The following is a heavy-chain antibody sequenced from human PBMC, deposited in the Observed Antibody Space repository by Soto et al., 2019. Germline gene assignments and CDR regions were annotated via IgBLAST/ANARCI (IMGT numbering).Heavy chain of an antibody. J-gene: IGHJ4*02. Sequence: QVQLVESGGGVVQPGRSLRLSCAASGFTFSSYGMHWVRQAPGKGLEWVAVISYDGSNKYYADSVKGRFTISRDNSKNTLYLQINSLRAEDTAVYYCAKDRGSTSPHFDYWGQGTLVTVSS. CDR3: AKDRGSTSPHFDY. CDR1: GFTFSSYG. V-gene: IGHV3-30*18. CDR2: ISYDGSNK. D-gene: IGHD2-2*01.